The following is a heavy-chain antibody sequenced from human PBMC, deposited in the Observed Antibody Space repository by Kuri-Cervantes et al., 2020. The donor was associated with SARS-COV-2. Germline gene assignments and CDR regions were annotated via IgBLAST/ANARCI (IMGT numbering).Heavy chain of an antibody. Sequence: SETLSLTCTVSGGSTSSGSYYWSWIRQPAGKGLEWIGRIYTSGSTNYNPSLKSRVTISVDTSKNQFSLKLSSVTAADTAVYYCARDIHSSGWPGWFDPWGQGTLVTVSS. D-gene: IGHD6-19*01. CDR2: IYTSGST. V-gene: IGHV4-61*02. J-gene: IGHJ5*02. CDR1: GGSTSSGSYY. CDR3: ARDIHSSGWPGWFDP.